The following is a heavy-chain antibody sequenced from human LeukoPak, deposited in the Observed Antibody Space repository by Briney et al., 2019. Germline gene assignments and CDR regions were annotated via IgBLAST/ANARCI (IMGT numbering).Heavy chain of an antibody. CDR1: GGSIRSYY. V-gene: IGHV4-59*08. Sequence: PSETLSLTCTVSGGSIRSYYWSWIRQPPGKGLEWIAYIFYSGSTNFNPSLKSRVTISVDTSKNQFSLRLSSVTAADTAVYYCARSESRYNWSDPWGQGTLVTVSS. CDR3: ARSESRYNWSDP. J-gene: IGHJ5*02. D-gene: IGHD2-2*01. CDR2: IFYSGST.